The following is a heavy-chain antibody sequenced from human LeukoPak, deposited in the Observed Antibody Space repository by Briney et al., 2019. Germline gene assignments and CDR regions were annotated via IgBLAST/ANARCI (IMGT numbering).Heavy chain of an antibody. CDR3: ARESVLPNDY. V-gene: IGHV3-20*04. CDR1: GFTFDDHG. CDR2: IKWDGGRT. J-gene: IGHJ4*02. Sequence: PGGSLRLSCAASGFTFDDHGMSWVRQAPGKGLEWVSGIKWDGGRTGYADSVKGRFTISRDNAKNTLYLQMNSLRAEDTAVYYCARESVLPNDYWGQGTLVTVSS. D-gene: IGHD3-10*01.